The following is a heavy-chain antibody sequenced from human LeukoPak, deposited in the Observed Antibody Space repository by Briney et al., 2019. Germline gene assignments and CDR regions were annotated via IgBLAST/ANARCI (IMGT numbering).Heavy chain of an antibody. CDR1: GYTFTGYY. J-gene: IGHJ5*02. CDR3: ARGVKWLFRGFDP. V-gene: IGHV1-8*02. D-gene: IGHD3-22*01. Sequence: GASVKVSCKASGYTFTGYYMHWVRQAPGQGLEWMGRINPNSGNTGYAQKFQGRVTMTRNTSISTAYMELSSLRSEDTAVYYCARGVKWLFRGFDPWGQGTLVTVSS. CDR2: INPNSGNT.